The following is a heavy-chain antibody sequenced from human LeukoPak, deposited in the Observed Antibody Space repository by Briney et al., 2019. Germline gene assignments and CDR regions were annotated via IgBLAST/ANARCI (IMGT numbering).Heavy chain of an antibody. J-gene: IGHJ4*02. CDR2: INHSGSI. D-gene: IGHD6-13*01. Sequence: SETLSLTCAVYGGSFSGYYWSWIRQPPGKGLEWIGEINHSGSINYNPSLKSRVTISVDTSKNQFSLKLSSLTAADTAVYYCARRKSDRSSWFPGISNYFDYWGQGALVTVSS. V-gene: IGHV4-34*01. CDR1: GGSFSGYY. CDR3: ARRKSDRSSWFPGISNYFDY.